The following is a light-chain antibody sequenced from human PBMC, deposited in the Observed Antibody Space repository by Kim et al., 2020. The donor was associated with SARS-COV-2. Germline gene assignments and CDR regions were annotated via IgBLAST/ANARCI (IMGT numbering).Light chain of an antibody. CDR1: QSVRSSY. CDR2: AAS. Sequence: SPGERATLSCGASQSVRSSYLAWYQQKPGQAPRLLIYAASSRATGIPDRFSGSGSGTDFTLTIIRLEPEDFAVYYCQQYGSSPWTFAQGTKVDIK. V-gene: IGKV3-20*01. J-gene: IGKJ1*01. CDR3: QQYGSSPWT.